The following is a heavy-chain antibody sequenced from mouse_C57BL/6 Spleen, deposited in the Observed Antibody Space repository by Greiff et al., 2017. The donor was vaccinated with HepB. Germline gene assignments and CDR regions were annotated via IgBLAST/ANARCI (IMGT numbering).Heavy chain of an antibody. V-gene: IGHV1-26*01. Sequence: EVQLQQSGPELVKPGASVKISCKASGYTFTDYYMNWVKQSHGKSLEWIGDINPNNGGTSYHQKFKGKATLTVDKSSSTAYMELRSLTSEDSAVYYCASSYYYGSSYDGVWGTGTTVTVSS. D-gene: IGHD1-1*01. CDR1: GYTFTDYY. J-gene: IGHJ1*03. CDR2: INPNNGGT. CDR3: ASSYYYGSSYDGV.